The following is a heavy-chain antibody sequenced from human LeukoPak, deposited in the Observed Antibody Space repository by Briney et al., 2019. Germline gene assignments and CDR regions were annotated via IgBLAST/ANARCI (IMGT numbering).Heavy chain of an antibody. CDR1: GGSFSGYY. J-gene: IGHJ1*01. CDR2: IKHSGST. CDR3: ARGSGS. D-gene: IGHD6-25*01. V-gene: IGHV4-34*01. Sequence: SETLSLTCAVYGGSFSGYYWSWIRQPPGKGLEWVGEIKHSGSTNYNPPLKRRVTISVDTSKNQFSLKLSSVTAADTAVYYCARGSGSWGQGTLVTVSS.